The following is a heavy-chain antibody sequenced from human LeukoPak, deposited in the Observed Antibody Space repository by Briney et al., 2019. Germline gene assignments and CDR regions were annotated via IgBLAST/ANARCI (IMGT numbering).Heavy chain of an antibody. CDR3: ARVGRSYYYDSRTMYYMDV. D-gene: IGHD3-22*01. Sequence: ASVKVSCKASGYTFTSYGISWVRQAPGQGLEWMGWISAYNGNTNYAQKLQGRVTMTTDTSTSTAYMELRSLRSDDTAVYYCARVGRSYYYDSRTMYYMDVWGKGTTVTVSS. CDR2: ISAYNGNT. CDR1: GYTFTSYG. J-gene: IGHJ6*03. V-gene: IGHV1-18*01.